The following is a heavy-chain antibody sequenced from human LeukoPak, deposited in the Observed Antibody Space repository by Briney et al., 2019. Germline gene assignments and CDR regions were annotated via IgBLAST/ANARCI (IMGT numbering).Heavy chain of an antibody. CDR1: GFTFSSYA. Sequence: GGSLRLSCAASGFTFSSYAMSWVRQAPGKGLEWVSVIYSGGSTYYADSVKGRFTISRDNSKNTLYLQMNSLRAEDTAVYYCARGRKEYSSSSYWFDPWGQGTLVTVSS. D-gene: IGHD6-6*01. CDR2: IYSGGST. J-gene: IGHJ5*02. V-gene: IGHV3-53*01. CDR3: ARGRKEYSSSSYWFDP.